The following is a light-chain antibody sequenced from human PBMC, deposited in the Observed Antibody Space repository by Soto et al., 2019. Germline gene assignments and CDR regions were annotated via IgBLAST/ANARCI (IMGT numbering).Light chain of an antibody. CDR3: QQYNDWLWT. J-gene: IGKJ1*01. CDR2: GAS. Sequence: EIAMTQSPATLSVSPRERATLSCRASQSVSSNLAWYQQKPGQAPRLLIYGASTRATGIPARFSGSGSGTEFTLTISSLQSEDFAVYFCQQYNDWLWTFGQGTKVEIK. V-gene: IGKV3-15*01. CDR1: QSVSSN.